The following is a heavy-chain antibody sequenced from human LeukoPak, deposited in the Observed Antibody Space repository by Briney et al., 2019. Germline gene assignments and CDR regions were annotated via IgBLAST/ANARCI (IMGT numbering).Heavy chain of an antibody. Sequence: ASVKVSCKASGYTFTSYDINWVRQATGQGLEWMGWMNPNSGNTGYAQKFQGRVTMTRNTSISTAYMELSSLRAEDTAVYYCAKEGDTYYDFWSGYAMDNWGQGTLVTVSS. D-gene: IGHD3-3*01. CDR1: GYTFTSYD. J-gene: IGHJ1*01. CDR3: AKEGDTYYDFWSGYAMDN. CDR2: MNPNSGNT. V-gene: IGHV1-8*01.